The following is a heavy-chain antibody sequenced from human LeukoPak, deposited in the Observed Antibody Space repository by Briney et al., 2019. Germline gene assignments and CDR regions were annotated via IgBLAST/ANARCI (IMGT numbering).Heavy chain of an antibody. V-gene: IGHV3-74*01. CDR2: IGSDGSST. CDR3: ARGAIVGATTWFDP. D-gene: IGHD1-26*01. CDR1: GFTFSNYW. J-gene: IGHJ5*02. Sequence: GGSLRLSCAASGFTFSNYWMHWVRQAPGKGLVWVSRIGSDGSSTTYADSVKGRFTISRDNAKNMLSLQMNSLRVEDTAVYYCARGAIVGATTWFDPWGQGTLVTVSS.